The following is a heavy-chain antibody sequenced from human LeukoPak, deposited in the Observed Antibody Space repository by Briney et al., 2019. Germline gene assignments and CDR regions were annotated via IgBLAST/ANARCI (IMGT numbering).Heavy chain of an antibody. V-gene: IGHV3-23*01. CDR3: ARAPPGSNWKNYFDY. D-gene: IGHD1-1*01. J-gene: IGHJ4*02. Sequence: GGSLRLSCAASGFTFSSHAMCWVRQAPGKGPGWVSGISGSGNSTYYADSVKGRFTISRDNSKNTVYLQMNSLRAEDTALYYCARAPPGSNWKNYFDYWGQGTLVTVSS. CDR2: ISGSGNST. CDR1: GFTFSSHA.